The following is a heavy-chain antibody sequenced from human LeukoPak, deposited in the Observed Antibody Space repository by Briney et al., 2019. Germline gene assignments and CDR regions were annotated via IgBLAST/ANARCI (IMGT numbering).Heavy chain of an antibody. J-gene: IGHJ4*02. CDR2: IRGSVGST. V-gene: IGHV3-23*01. CDR1: GFTFSIYD. Sequence: TGGSLRLSCEASGFTFSIYDMNWVRQAPGKGLEWVSVIRGSVGSTDYADPVKGPFSISRDNSKNTLYLQMNSLRAEDTAVYYCAKGQLWFGEFSYFDYWGQGTLVTVSS. CDR3: AKGQLWFGEFSYFDY. D-gene: IGHD3-10*01.